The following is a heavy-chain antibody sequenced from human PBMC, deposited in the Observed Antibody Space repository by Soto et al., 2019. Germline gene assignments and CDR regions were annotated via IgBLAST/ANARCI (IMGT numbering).Heavy chain of an antibody. CDR3: ARKWRITGTTGRTNLDYFDY. V-gene: IGHV3-30-3*01. CDR1: GFTFSSLA. CDR2: ISSDGGNK. D-gene: IGHD1-20*01. J-gene: IGHJ4*02. Sequence: QVKLVESGGGVVQPGRSLRLSCAASGFTFSSLAMHWVRQAPGKGLEWVAVISSDGGNKYYADSVKGRFTISRDNSKNTLSLQMNSRRPEDTAIYYGARKWRITGTTGRTNLDYFDYWGQGTLVTVSS.